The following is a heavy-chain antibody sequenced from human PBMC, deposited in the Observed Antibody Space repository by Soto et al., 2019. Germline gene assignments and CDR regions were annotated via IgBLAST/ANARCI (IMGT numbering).Heavy chain of an antibody. CDR1: GFTFSSYA. CDR3: AKDGGGSCSGGSCFS. D-gene: IGHD2-15*01. V-gene: IGHV3-23*01. CDR2: ISGSGGST. J-gene: IGHJ4*02. Sequence: PGGSLRLSCAASGFTFSSYAMSWVRQAPGKGLEWVSAISGSGGSTYYADSVKGRFTISRDNSKNTLYLQMNSLRAEDTAVYYCAKDGGGSCSGGSCFSWGQGTLVTVSS.